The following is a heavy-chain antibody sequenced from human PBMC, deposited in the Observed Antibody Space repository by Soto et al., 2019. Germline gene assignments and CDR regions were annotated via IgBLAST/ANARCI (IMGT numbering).Heavy chain of an antibody. CDR3: ARDIGFDYVN. CDR1: GFNVMSYW. CDR2: IKEDGSEI. V-gene: IGHV3-7*01. J-gene: IGHJ4*02. Sequence: GGSLRLSCPVSGFNVMSYWMSWVRQAPGKGLEWVASIKEDGSEIYYLHSVRGRFSISRDSAGNALHLTMNDLSAEDTGVYFCARDIGFDYVNWGQGTLVTVSS. D-gene: IGHD3-16*01.